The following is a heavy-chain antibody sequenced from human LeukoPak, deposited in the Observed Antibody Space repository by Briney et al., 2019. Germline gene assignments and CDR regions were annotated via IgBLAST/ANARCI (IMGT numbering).Heavy chain of an antibody. CDR1: GFTFSSYV. J-gene: IGHJ6*03. V-gene: IGHV3-21*01. CDR3: ARGRYHHGGMDV. D-gene: IGHD4-23*01. Sequence: GGSLRLSCAASGFTFSSYVMSWVRQAQGKGLEWLSSISSSSSYIYYADSVKGRFTISRDNAKNSLYLQMNSLRDEDTAVYYCARGRYHHGGMDVWGKGTTVTVSS. CDR2: ISSSSSYI.